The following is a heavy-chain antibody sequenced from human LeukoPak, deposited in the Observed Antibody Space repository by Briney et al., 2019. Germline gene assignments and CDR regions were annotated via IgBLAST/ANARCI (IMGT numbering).Heavy chain of an antibody. D-gene: IGHD1-26*01. CDR3: ARLLGALGY. CDR2: ISSNGGGT. J-gene: IGHJ4*02. CDR1: GFTFSSSA. Sequence: GGSLRLSCAASGFTFSSSAMHWVRQAPGKGLEHVSAISSNGGGTYYANSVKGRFTISRDNSKNTLYLQMGSLRAEDMAVYYCARLLGALGYWGQGTLVTVSS. V-gene: IGHV3-64*01.